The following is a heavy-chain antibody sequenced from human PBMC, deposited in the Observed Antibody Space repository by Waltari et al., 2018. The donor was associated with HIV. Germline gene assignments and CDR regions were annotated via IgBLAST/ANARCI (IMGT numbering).Heavy chain of an antibody. V-gene: IGHV3-30*01. D-gene: IGHD6-13*01. Sequence: QVQLVESGGGVVQPGRSLSLSCAASGSIFSTYAVSSFRQAPGEGLEWVALISYDGSDESYADSGKGRFTISRDNSKNTLYLQMNSLRAEDTAVYYCARAPPYSTRWFYDAFDIWGQGTMVTVSS. CDR1: GSIFSTYA. J-gene: IGHJ3*02. CDR2: ISYDGSDE. CDR3: ARAPPYSTRWFYDAFDI.